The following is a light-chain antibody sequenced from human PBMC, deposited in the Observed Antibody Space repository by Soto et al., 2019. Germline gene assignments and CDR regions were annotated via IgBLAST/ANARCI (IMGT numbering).Light chain of an antibody. V-gene: IGKV3-20*01. CDR2: DAS. J-gene: IGKJ4*01. CDR3: QQYGRSPLT. Sequence: EIVLTQSPGTLSLSPGARAPLSCRASQRISNSYLAWYQQKPGQAPRLLLYDASSRATGTPDRFSGSGSGTDFTLTISRLEPADFAVYYCQQYGRSPLTFGGGTKVDI. CDR1: QRISNSY.